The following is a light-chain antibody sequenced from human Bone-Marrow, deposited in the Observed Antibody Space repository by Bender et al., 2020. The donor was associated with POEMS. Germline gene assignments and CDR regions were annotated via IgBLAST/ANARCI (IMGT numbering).Light chain of an antibody. CDR2: EGN. V-gene: IGLV3-25*03. Sequence: SYELTQPPSVSVSPGQTARIACSRDALPDQYIYWYQQKPGQGPELLLYEGNERPSGIPERISGSSSGTTATLTISGVQAEDEADYDCQSADSSGTYVFGTGTTVTVV. CDR1: ALPDQY. CDR3: QSADSSGTYV. J-gene: IGLJ1*01.